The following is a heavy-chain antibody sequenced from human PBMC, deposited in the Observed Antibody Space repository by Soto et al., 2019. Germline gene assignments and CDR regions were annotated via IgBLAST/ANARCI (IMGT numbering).Heavy chain of an antibody. CDR1: GFTFSSYA. J-gene: IGHJ1*01. D-gene: IGHD6-19*01. CDR3: AKVVVVAVAGPPTEYFQH. CDR2: ISGSGGST. Sequence: GGSLRLSCAASGFTFSSYAMSWVRQAPGKGLEWVSAISGSGGSTYYADSVKGRFTISRDNSKNTLYLQMNSLRAEDTAVYYCAKVVVVAVAGPPTEYFQHWGQGTLVTVSS. V-gene: IGHV3-23*01.